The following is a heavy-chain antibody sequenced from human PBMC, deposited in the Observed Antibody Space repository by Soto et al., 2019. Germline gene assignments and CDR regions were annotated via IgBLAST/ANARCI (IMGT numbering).Heavy chain of an antibody. D-gene: IGHD3-22*01. J-gene: IGHJ4*02. Sequence: GGSLRLSCAASGFTFSSYWMSWVRQAPGKGLEWVANIKQDGSEKYYVDSVKGRFTISRDNAKNTLYLQMNSLRAEDTAVYYCANAKYYYDSSGYFPAFNYWGQGT. CDR1: GFTFSSYW. CDR2: IKQDGSEK. V-gene: IGHV3-7*01. CDR3: ANAKYYYDSSGYFPAFNY.